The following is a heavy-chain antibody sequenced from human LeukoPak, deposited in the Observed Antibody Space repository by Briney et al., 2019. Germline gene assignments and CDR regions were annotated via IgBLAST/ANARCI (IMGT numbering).Heavy chain of an antibody. V-gene: IGHV1-18*01. J-gene: IGHJ6*03. CDR1: GYTFTSYG. CDR3: TRGLWFGELTSGVNYYYMDV. CDR2: ISAYNGNT. D-gene: IGHD3-10*01. Sequence: ASVKVSCKASGYTFTSYGISWVRQAPGQGLEWMGWISAYNGNTNYAQKLQGRVTMTTDTSTSTAYMELRSLRSDDTAVYYCTRGLWFGELTSGVNYYYMDVWGKGTTVTISS.